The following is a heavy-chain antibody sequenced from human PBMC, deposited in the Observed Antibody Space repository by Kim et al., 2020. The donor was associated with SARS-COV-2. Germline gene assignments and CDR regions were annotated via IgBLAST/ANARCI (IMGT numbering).Heavy chain of an antibody. J-gene: IGHJ5*02. Sequence: YSGRTYYNPSLKSRVTISVDTSKNQFSLKLSSVTAADTAVYYCARDLTISWGQGTLVTVSS. CDR3: ARDLTIS. D-gene: IGHD3-9*01. V-gene: IGHV4-39*07. CDR2: YSGRT.